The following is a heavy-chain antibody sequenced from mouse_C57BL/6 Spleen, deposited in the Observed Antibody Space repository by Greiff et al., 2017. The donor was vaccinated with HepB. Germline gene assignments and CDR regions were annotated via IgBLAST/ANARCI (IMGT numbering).Heavy chain of an antibody. CDR3: ARGGTYGSSPWFAY. D-gene: IGHD1-1*01. V-gene: IGHV1-19*01. CDR1: GYTFTDYY. J-gene: IGHJ3*01. CDR2: INPYNGGT. Sequence: EVQLQQSGPVLVKPGASVKMSCKASGYTFTDYYMNWVKQSHGKSLEWIGVINPYNGGTSYNQKFKGKATLTVDKSSSTDYMELNSLTSEDSAVYYCARGGTYGSSPWFAYWGQGTLVTVSA.